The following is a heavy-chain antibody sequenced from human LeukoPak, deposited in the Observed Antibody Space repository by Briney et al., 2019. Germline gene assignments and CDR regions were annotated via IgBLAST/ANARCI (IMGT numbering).Heavy chain of an antibody. CDR3: AKGIAVAGTWCFDY. D-gene: IGHD6-19*01. V-gene: IGHV3-7*03. CDR2: TNEDGTEE. J-gene: IGHJ4*02. CDR1: GFRFNSYW. Sequence: PGGSLRLSCGASGFRFNSYWMSWVRQIPGKGLEWVANTNEDGTEEYYVDSVKGRFTISRDNSKNTLYLQMNSLRAEDTAVYYCAKGIAVAGTWCFDYWGQGTLVTVSS.